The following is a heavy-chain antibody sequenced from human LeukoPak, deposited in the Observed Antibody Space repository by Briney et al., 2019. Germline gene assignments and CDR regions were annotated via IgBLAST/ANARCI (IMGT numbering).Heavy chain of an antibody. Sequence: GGSLRLSCAASGFTFRNYAMNWVRQAPGKGLEWVSSIAATSGSTYYADSVKGRFSIPRDNAKNTLYLQMNSLRAEDTALYYCAKAAYGDYVNWFDPWGQGTLVTVSS. D-gene: IGHD4-17*01. J-gene: IGHJ5*02. CDR3: AKAAYGDYVNWFDP. CDR2: IAATSGST. CDR1: GFTFRNYA. V-gene: IGHV3-23*01.